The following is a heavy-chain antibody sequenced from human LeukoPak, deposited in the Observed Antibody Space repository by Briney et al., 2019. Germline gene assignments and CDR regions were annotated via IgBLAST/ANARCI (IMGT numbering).Heavy chain of an antibody. D-gene: IGHD3-9*01. V-gene: IGHV1-24*01. J-gene: IGHJ4*02. CDR3: AADGFYDLLRY. CDR1: GYNLTELS. Sequence: ASVKVSCKVSGYNLTELSMHWVRQAPGKGLEWMGGFDPGDGAMVYAQRFQGRVTMTEDTSTDTVYMELSSLKSEDTAVYYCAADGFYDLLRYWGQGTLVTVSS. CDR2: FDPGDGAM.